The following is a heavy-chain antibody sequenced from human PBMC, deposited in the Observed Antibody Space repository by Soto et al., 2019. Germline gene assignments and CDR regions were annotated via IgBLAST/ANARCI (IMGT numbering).Heavy chain of an antibody. J-gene: IGHJ3*02. CDR2: IYYSGST. V-gene: IGHV4-59*08. CDR3: ARHAGDYVWGSYRYSAAFDI. CDR1: GGSISSYY. Sequence: PSETLSLTCTFSGGSISSYYWSWIRQPPGKGLEWIGYIYYSGSTNYNPSLKSRVTISVDTSKNQFSLKLSSVTAADTAVYYCARHAGDYVWGSYRYSAAFDIWGQGTMVTVSS. D-gene: IGHD3-16*02.